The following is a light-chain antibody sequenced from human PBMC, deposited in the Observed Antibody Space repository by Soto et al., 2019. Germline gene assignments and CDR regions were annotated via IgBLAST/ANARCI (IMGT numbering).Light chain of an antibody. CDR3: QQRSNWPWT. CDR1: QSVSTS. Sequence: EIVLTQSPATLSLSPGETATLSCRASQSVSTSLAWYQQKPGQAPRLLIYDASNRATGIPARFSGSGSGTEFRLTVSSLEPEEFAVDYCQQRSNWPWTFGQGTKVEIK. CDR2: DAS. J-gene: IGKJ1*01. V-gene: IGKV3-11*01.